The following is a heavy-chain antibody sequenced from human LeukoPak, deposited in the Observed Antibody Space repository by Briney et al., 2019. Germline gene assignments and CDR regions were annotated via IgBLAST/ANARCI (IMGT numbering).Heavy chain of an antibody. CDR2: ISNSGST. D-gene: IGHD3-9*01. Sequence: PSETLSLTCTVSGGPITSSYWSWVRQPPGKGLEYIGYISNSGSTNYNPSLKSRVTISVDTSKNQFSLKLSSVTAADTAVYYCARHIREHFDWSLDYWGQGTLVTVSS. CDR3: ARHIREHFDWSLDY. V-gene: IGHV4-59*08. CDR1: GGPITSSY. J-gene: IGHJ4*02.